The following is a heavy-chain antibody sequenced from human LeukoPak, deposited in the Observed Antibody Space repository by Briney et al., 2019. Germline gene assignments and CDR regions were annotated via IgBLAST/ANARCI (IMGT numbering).Heavy chain of an antibody. CDR3: ARAGRFTMVRGVTWYYFDY. CDR1: GGTFSSYA. J-gene: IGHJ4*02. CDR2: IIPIFGTA. V-gene: IGHV1-69*13. Sequence: ASVKVSCKASGGTFSSYAISWVRQAPGQGLEWMGGIIPIFGTANYAQKFQGRVTITADESTSTACMELSSLRSEDTAVYYCARAGRFTMVRGVTWYYFDYWGQGTLVSVSS. D-gene: IGHD3-10*01.